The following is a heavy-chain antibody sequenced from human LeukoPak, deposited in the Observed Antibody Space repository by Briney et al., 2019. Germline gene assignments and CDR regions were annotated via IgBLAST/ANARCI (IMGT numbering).Heavy chain of an antibody. CDR3: ARGYCSSTSCYWRHYYYYYGMDV. CDR1: GGSFSGYY. V-gene: IGHV4-34*01. D-gene: IGHD2-2*01. CDR2: VNHSGST. J-gene: IGHJ6*02. Sequence: SETLSLTCAVYGGSFSGYYWSWIRQPPGKGLEWIGEVNHSGSTNYNPSLKSRVTISVDTSKNQFSLKLSSVTAAGTAVYYCARGYCSSTSCYWRHYYYYYGMDVWGQGTTVTVSS.